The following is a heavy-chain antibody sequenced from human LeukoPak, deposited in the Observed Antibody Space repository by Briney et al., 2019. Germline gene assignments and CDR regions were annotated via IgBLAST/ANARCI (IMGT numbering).Heavy chain of an antibody. CDR2: IRYDGSNK. V-gene: IGHV3-30*02. Sequence: PGGSLRLSCAASGFTFSSFGMHWVRQAPGKGLEWLAFIRYDGSNKYYANSVKGRFTISRDNSKNTLYLQMNSLRAEDTAVYYCAKAAVSYSYGDNYLKYWGQGTLVTVSS. CDR1: GFTFSSFG. CDR3: AKAAVSYSYGDNYLKY. J-gene: IGHJ4*02. D-gene: IGHD5-18*01.